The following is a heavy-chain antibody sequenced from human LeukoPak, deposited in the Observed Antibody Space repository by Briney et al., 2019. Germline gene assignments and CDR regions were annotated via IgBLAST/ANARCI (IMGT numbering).Heavy chain of an antibody. D-gene: IGHD2/OR15-2a*01. V-gene: IGHV3-15*01. CDR2: LKSKADGGTI. CDR3: TTDRLFFQH. Sequence: GGSLRLSCEALGFSISNAWMSWVRQTPGKGLEWVGRLKSKADGGTIDFAAPVTDRFTISRDDSKNMMYLQLNSLGTEDSGVYFCTTDRLFFQHRGQGTVVTVS. CDR1: GFSISNAW. J-gene: IGHJ1*01.